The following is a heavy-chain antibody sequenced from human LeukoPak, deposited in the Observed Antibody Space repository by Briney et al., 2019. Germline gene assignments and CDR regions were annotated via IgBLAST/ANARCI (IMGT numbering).Heavy chain of an antibody. D-gene: IGHD2-15*01. J-gene: IGHJ2*01. V-gene: IGHV7-4-1*02. Sequence: ASVKVSCKASGYTFTSYAMNWVRQAPGQGLEWMGWINTNTGNPTYAQGFTGRFVFSLDTSVSTAYLQISSLKAEDTAVYYCARGLYCSGGSCYSGGNWYFDLWGRGTLVTVSS. CDR1: GYTFTSYA. CDR3: ARGLYCSGGSCYSGGNWYFDL. CDR2: INTNTGNP.